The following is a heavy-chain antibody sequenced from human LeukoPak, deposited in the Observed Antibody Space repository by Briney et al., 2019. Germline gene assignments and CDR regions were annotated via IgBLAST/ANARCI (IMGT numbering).Heavy chain of an antibody. J-gene: IGHJ6*03. CDR3: ARDADYYGSGTYYMDV. V-gene: IGHV1-46*01. Sequence: ASVKVSCKASGYTFTSYYMHWVRQAPGQGLEWMGIINPSGGIATYAQKFQGRVTITRDTSTSTVYMELSSLRSEDTAIYYCARDADYYGSGTYYMDVWGKGTTVSVSS. D-gene: IGHD3-10*01. CDR1: GYTFTSYY. CDR2: INPSGGIA.